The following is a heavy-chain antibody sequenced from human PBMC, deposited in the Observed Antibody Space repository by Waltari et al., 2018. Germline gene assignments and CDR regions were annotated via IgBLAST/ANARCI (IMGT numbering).Heavy chain of an antibody. CDR2: ISSSSSYI. Sequence: EVQLVESGGGLVKPGGSLRLSCAASGFTCSSYSMNWVRQAQGKGLEWVSSISSSSSYIYYADSVKGRFTISRDNAKNSLYLQMNSLRAEDTAVYYCARDPRYCSSTSCHDYWGQGTLVTVSS. D-gene: IGHD2-2*01. CDR3: ARDPRYCSSTSCHDY. CDR1: GFTCSSYS. J-gene: IGHJ4*02. V-gene: IGHV3-21*01.